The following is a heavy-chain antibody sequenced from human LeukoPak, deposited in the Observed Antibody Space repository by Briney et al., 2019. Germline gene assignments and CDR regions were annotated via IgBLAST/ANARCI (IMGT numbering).Heavy chain of an antibody. CDR3: ARGYSSSWYTAFDI. V-gene: IGHV4-30-2*01. CDR2: IYHSGST. D-gene: IGHD6-13*01. J-gene: IGHJ3*02. Sequence: SETLSLTCTVPGGSISSGGYYWSWIWQPPGKGLERIGYIYHSGSTYYNPSLKSRVTISVDRSKNQFSLKLSSVTAADTAVYYCARGYSSSWYTAFDIWGQGTMVTVSS. CDR1: GGSISSGGYY.